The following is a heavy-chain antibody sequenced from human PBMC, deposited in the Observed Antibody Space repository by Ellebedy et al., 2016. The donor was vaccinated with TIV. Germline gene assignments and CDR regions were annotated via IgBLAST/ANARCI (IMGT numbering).Heavy chain of an antibody. Sequence: GESLKISCAASGITVSSNFMSWVRQAPGKGLEWVSVIDSGGSTYYVDSVKGRFTISRDNSKNTLYLQMNSLRGEDTAVYYCARGRGGSTGSDYFDYWGQGTLVTVSS. CDR2: IDSGGST. D-gene: IGHD2-2*01. CDR1: GITVSSNF. V-gene: IGHV3-66*01. CDR3: ARGRGGSTGSDYFDY. J-gene: IGHJ4*02.